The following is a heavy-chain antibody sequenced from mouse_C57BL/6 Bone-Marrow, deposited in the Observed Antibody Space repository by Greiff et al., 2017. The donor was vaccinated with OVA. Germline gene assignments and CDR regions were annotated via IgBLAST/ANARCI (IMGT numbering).Heavy chain of an antibody. CDR2: ISSGSSTI. CDR1: GFTFSDYG. J-gene: IGHJ4*01. Sequence: EVQLVESGGGLVKPGGSLKLSCAASGFTFSDYGMHWVRQAPEKGLEWVAYISSGSSTIYYADTVKGRFTISRDNAKNTLFLQMTSLRSEDTAMYYCARLLRGWAMDYWGQGTSVTVSS. D-gene: IGHD1-1*01. V-gene: IGHV5-17*01. CDR3: ARLLRGWAMDY.